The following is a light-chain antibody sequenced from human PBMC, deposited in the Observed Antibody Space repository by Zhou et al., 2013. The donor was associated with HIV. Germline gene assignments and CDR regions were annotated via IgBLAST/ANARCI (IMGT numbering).Light chain of an antibody. V-gene: IGKV1-5*03. CDR2: KAS. Sequence: DIQMTQSPSSLSASVGDRVTITCRASQSISRYLNWYQQKPGQAPTLLIYKASTLDSGVPSRFSGSGSGTEFSLTISSLQPDDFATYYCQQYYTSSQTFGQGTKVEVK. J-gene: IGKJ1*01. CDR1: QSISRY. CDR3: QQYYTSSQT.